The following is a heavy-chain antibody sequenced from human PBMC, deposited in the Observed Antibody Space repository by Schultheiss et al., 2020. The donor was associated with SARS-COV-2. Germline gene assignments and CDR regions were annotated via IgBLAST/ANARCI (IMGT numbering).Heavy chain of an antibody. CDR1: GGTFSSYA. CDR3: ARDSSGSYSHRWFDP. CDR2: IIPIFGTA. D-gene: IGHD1-26*01. J-gene: IGHJ5*02. V-gene: IGHV1-69*05. Sequence: SVKVSCKASGGTFSSYAISWVRQAPGQGLEWMGGIIPIFGTANYAQKLQGRVTMTTDTSTSTAYMELRGLRSDDTAVYYCARDSSGSYSHRWFDPWGQGTLVTVSS.